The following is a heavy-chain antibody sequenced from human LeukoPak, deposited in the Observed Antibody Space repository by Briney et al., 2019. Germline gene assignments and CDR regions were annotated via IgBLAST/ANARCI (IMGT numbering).Heavy chain of an antibody. CDR2: INEDGNKK. Sequence: GGSLRLSCAASGFSFSDYGMYWVRQAPGKGLEWVANINEDGNKKYYADSVKGRFTISRDNAKNSLSLQMNNLRFEGTAVYYCARIDSRRTFDIWGQGTMVTVSS. V-gene: IGHV3-7*01. CDR3: ARIDSRRTFDI. J-gene: IGHJ3*02. CDR1: GFSFSDYG. D-gene: IGHD1-14*01.